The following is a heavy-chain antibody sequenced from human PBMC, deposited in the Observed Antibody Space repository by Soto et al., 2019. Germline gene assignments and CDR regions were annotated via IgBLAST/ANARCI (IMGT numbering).Heavy chain of an antibody. CDR2: ISGSGGST. CDR1: GFTFSSYA. V-gene: IGHV3-23*01. Sequence: GGSLRLSCAASGFTFSSYAMSWVRQAPGKGLEWVSAISGSGGSTYYADSVKGRFTIPRDNSKNTLYLQMNSLRAEDTAVYYCASCLGDFVGYYYYYMDVWGKGTTVTVSS. J-gene: IGHJ6*03. D-gene: IGHD2-21*02. CDR3: ASCLGDFVGYYYYYMDV.